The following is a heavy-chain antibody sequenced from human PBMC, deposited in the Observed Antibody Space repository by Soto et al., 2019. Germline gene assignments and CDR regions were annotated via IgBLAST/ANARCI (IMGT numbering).Heavy chain of an antibody. Sequence: SETLSLTCTVSGGSISSGDYYWSWIRQPPGKGLEWIGYIYYSGSTYYNPSLKSRVTISVDTSKNQFSLKLSSVTAADTAVYYCASNSYGYTLYDYWGQGTLVTVS. D-gene: IGHD5-18*01. CDR2: IYYSGST. CDR1: GGSISSGDYY. J-gene: IGHJ4*02. CDR3: ASNSYGYTLYDY. V-gene: IGHV4-30-4*01.